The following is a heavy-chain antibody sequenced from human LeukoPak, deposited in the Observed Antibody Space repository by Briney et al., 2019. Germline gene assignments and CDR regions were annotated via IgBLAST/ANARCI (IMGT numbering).Heavy chain of an antibody. V-gene: IGHV2-70*11. CDR2: IDWDDDK. D-gene: IGHD1-26*01. CDR3: ARTRIDYYYMDL. Sequence: SGPTLMKPTQTLTLTCTFSGFSLSTSGMCVSWIRQPPGKALEWLARIDWDDDKYFSASLKTRLTISKDTSKNQVVLTMINMDPVDTATYYCARTRIDYYYMDLWGRGTTVTVSS. CDR1: GFSLSTSGMC. J-gene: IGHJ6*03.